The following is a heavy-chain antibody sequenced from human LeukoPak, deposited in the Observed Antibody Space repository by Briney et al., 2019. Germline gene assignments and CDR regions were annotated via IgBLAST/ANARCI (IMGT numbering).Heavy chain of an antibody. J-gene: IGHJ4*02. V-gene: IGHV4-34*01. CDR1: GGSFSGYY. Sequence: SETLSLTCAVYGGSFSGYYWSWIRQPSGKGLEWIGEINHSGSTNYNPSLKSRVTISVDTSKNQFSLNLSSVTVADTAVYYCARGPRDSTTWYANYWGQGTLVTVSS. CDR3: ARGPRDSTTWYANY. CDR2: INHSGST. D-gene: IGHD6-13*01.